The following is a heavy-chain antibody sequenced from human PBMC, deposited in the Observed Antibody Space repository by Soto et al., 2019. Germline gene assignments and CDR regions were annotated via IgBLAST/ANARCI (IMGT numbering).Heavy chain of an antibody. V-gene: IGHV3-53*02. CDR2: IYSGGST. Sequence: EVQLVETGGGLIQPGGSLRLSCAASGFTVSSNYMSWVRQAPGKGLEWVSVIYSGGSTYYADSVKGRFTISRDNSKNTLYLQMNSLRAEDTAAYYCARESAGYGGGYYYYYGMDVWGQGTTVTVSS. CDR1: GFTVSSNY. J-gene: IGHJ6*02. CDR3: ARESAGYGGGYYYYYGMDV. D-gene: IGHD5-12*01.